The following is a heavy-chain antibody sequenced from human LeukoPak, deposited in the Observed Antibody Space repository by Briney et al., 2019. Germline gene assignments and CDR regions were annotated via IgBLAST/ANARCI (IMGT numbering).Heavy chain of an antibody. CDR2: ISAYNGYT. Sequence: ASVKVSCKASVYTFTSYGISWVRQAPGQRLEWVVWISAYNGYTNYAQKLQGSVTMTTDTSTSTAYMELRSLRSDDTAVYYCARTDRQGMGIDPARIVVVPAAPSSYWGQGTLVTVSS. V-gene: IGHV1-18*01. D-gene: IGHD2-2*01. CDR3: ARTDRQGMGIDPARIVVVPAAPSSY. J-gene: IGHJ4*02. CDR1: VYTFTSYG.